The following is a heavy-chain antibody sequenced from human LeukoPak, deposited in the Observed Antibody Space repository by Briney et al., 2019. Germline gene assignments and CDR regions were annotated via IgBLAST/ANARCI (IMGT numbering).Heavy chain of an antibody. CDR1: GFTFSSYG. CDR3: AKGAIVVVPAAPIPPLVY. D-gene: IGHD2-2*01. Sequence: GGSLRLSCAASGFTFSSYGMHWVRQAPGKGLEWVAFIRYDGSNKYYADSVKGRFTISRDNSKNTLYLQMNSLRAEDTAVYYCAKGAIVVVPAAPIPPLVYWGQGTLVTVSS. V-gene: IGHV3-30*02. CDR2: IRYDGSNK. J-gene: IGHJ4*02.